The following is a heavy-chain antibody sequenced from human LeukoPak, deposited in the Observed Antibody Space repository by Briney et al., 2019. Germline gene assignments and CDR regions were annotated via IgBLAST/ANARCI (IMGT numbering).Heavy chain of an antibody. V-gene: IGHV3-21*01. J-gene: IGHJ5*02. D-gene: IGHD6-19*01. CDR2: ISSSSSYI. CDR1: GFTFSSYS. CDR3: ARDSDIAVAGTSPWFDP. Sequence: TGGSLRLSCAASGFTFSSYSRNWVRQAPGKGLEWLSSISSSSSYIYYADSVKGRFTISRDNAKNSLYLQMTSVRAEDTAVYYCARDSDIAVAGTSPWFDPWGQGTLVTVSS.